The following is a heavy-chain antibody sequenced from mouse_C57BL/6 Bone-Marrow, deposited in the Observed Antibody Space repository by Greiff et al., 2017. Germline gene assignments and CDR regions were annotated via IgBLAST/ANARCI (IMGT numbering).Heavy chain of an antibody. CDR2: IYPRSGNT. CDR1: GYTFTSYG. Sequence: QVQLKQSGAELARPGASVKLSCKASGYTFTSYGISWVKQRTGQGLEWIGEIYPRSGNTYYNEKFKGTATLTADKSSSTAYMELRSLTSEDSAVYFCARCYYGSSHYWGQGTTLTVSS. CDR3: ARCYYGSSHY. J-gene: IGHJ2*01. D-gene: IGHD1-1*01. V-gene: IGHV1-81*01.